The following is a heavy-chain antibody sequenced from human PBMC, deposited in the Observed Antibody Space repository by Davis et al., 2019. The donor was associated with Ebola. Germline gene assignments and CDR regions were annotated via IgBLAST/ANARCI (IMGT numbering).Heavy chain of an antibody. Sequence: GESLKISCAASGFTFSSYTMIWVRQAPGEGLEWVSSISSGSSYIYYADSLKGRFTISRDNAKNSLYLQMNSLRAEDTAVYYCARSPEHNWNYGCDWGQGTLVTVSS. V-gene: IGHV3-21*01. J-gene: IGHJ4*02. CDR2: ISSGSSYI. CDR1: GFTFSSYT. D-gene: IGHD1-7*01. CDR3: ARSPEHNWNYGCD.